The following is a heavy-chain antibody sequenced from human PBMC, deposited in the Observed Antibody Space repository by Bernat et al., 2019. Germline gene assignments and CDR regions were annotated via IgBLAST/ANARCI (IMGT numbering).Heavy chain of an antibody. CDR3: ASGVYYYDSSGYYLDY. J-gene: IGHJ4*02. CDR2: IYYSGST. CDR1: GGSISSSSYY. Sequence: QLQLQESGPGLVKPSETLSLTCTVSGGSISSSSYYWGWIRQPPGKGLEWIGSIYYSGSTYYNPSLKSRVTISLDTSKNQFSLKLSSVTAADTAVYYCASGVYYYDSSGYYLDYWGQGTLVTVSS. V-gene: IGHV4-39*01. D-gene: IGHD3-22*01.